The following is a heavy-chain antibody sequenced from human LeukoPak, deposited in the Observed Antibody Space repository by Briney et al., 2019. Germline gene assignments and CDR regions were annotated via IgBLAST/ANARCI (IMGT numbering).Heavy chain of an antibody. CDR1: GFTFSSYA. V-gene: IGHV3-48*03. Sequence: GGYLRLSCAASGFTFSSYAMSWVRQAPGKGLEWIAYINSSGNIIYYSDSVKGRFTISRDNANSSLYLQMNSLSAEDTAVYYCARESSSDNDDYYHNPEYLQHWGQGTLVTVSS. J-gene: IGHJ1*01. CDR3: ARESSSDNDDYYHNPEYLQH. D-gene: IGHD3-10*01. CDR2: INSSGNII.